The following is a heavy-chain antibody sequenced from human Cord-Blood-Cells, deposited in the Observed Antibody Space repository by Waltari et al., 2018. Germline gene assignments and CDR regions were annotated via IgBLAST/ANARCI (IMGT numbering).Heavy chain of an antibody. CDR3: ARFEAAAAGSKYYFDY. J-gene: IGHJ4*02. Sequence: QVQLVQSGAEVKKPGSSVKVSCKASGGTFSSYAIRWVRQAPGQGLEWMGGIIPIFGTANYAQKFQGRVTITADESTSTAYMELSSLRSEDTAVYYCARFEAAAAGSKYYFDYWGQGTLVTVSS. D-gene: IGHD6-13*01. V-gene: IGHV1-69*01. CDR2: IIPIFGTA. CDR1: GGTFSSYA.